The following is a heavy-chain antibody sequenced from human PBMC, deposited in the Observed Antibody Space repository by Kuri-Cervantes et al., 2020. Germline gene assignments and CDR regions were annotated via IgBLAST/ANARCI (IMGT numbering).Heavy chain of an antibody. Sequence: ASVKVSCKASGYTFTSYYMHWVRQAPGQGLEWMGIINPSGGSTSYAQKFQGRVTMTRDTSTSTVYMELSSLRSEDTAVYYCARDPLRYFDWLPNLYYYYGMDVWGQGTTVTVSS. V-gene: IGHV1-46*01. CDR2: INPSGGST. CDR3: ARDPLRYFDWLPNLYYYYGMDV. CDR1: GYTFTSYY. D-gene: IGHD3-9*01. J-gene: IGHJ6*02.